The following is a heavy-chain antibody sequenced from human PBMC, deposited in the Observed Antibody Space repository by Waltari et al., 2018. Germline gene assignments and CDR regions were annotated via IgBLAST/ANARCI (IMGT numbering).Heavy chain of an antibody. CDR2: INHSGST. CDR3: ARGREEVRSYGDYGRDY. CDR1: GGSFSGYS. J-gene: IGHJ4*02. V-gene: IGHV4-34*01. D-gene: IGHD4-17*01. Sequence: QVQLQQWGAGLLKPSETLSLTCAVSGGSFSGYSWSWIRHTPGKGLEWIGEINHSGSTNYNPSLKSRVTISVDTSKNQFSLKLSSVTAADTAVYYCARGREEVRSYGDYGRDYWGQGTLVTVSS.